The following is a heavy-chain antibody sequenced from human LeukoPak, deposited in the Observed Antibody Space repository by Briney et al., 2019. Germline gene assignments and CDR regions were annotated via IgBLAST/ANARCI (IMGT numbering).Heavy chain of an antibody. D-gene: IGHD2-8*01. Sequence: PGGSLRLSCEASGFTFSGSAMHWVRQASGKGLEWLGRIRSKANSYATAYAASVTGRFTISRDDSKNTAYLQMHSLKTEDTAVYYCTCTNGACYSGSVGWGQGTLVTVSS. CDR3: TCTNGACYSGSVG. CDR1: GFTFSGSA. CDR2: IRSKANSYAT. J-gene: IGHJ4*02. V-gene: IGHV3-73*01.